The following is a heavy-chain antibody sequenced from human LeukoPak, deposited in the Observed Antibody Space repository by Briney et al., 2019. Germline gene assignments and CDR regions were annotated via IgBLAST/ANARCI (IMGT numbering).Heavy chain of an antibody. V-gene: IGHV3-23*01. CDR2: ISGSGGNT. Sequence: PGGSLRLSCAASGFTFSSYNMNWVRQAPGKGLEWVSAISGSGGNTYYADSVKGRFTISRDNSKNTLYLQMNSLRAEDTAVYYCAKDRRAGSYDYWGQGTLVTVSS. D-gene: IGHD3-10*01. CDR1: GFTFSSYN. CDR3: AKDRRAGSYDY. J-gene: IGHJ4*02.